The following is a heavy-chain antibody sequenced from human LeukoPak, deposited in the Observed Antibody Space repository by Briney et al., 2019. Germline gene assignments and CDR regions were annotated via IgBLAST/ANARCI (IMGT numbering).Heavy chain of an antibody. Sequence: SETLSLTCTVSGGSISSSSYYWGWIRQPPGKGLEWIGSIYYSGSTYYNPSLKSRVTISVDTSKNQFSLKLSSVTAADTAVYYCARDLEEAAFDIWGQGTMVTVSS. D-gene: IGHD5-24*01. V-gene: IGHV4-39*02. CDR1: GGSISSSSYY. CDR2: IYYSGST. CDR3: ARDLEEAAFDI. J-gene: IGHJ3*02.